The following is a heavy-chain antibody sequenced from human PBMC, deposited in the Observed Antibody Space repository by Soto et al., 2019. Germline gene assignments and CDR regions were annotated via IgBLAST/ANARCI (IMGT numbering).Heavy chain of an antibody. D-gene: IGHD3-10*01. Sequence: GSLRLSCAASGFTFSDYYMSWIRQAPGKGLEWVSYISSRGTTTYYADSAKGRFTISRVNAKNSLYLQINSLRAEDTAVYYWARVGYGSGSSTNSYYYYDMDVWGKGTTVTVSS. V-gene: IGHV3-11*01. CDR1: GFTFSDYY. CDR3: ARVGYGSGSSTNSYYYYDMDV. J-gene: IGHJ6*03. CDR2: ISSRGTTT.